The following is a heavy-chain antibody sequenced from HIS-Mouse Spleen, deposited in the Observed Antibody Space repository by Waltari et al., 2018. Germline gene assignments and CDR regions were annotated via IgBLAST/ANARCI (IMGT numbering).Heavy chain of an antibody. D-gene: IGHD1-26*01. J-gene: IGHJ4*02. CDR2: ISYDGSNK. CDR3: AKRELGYFDY. Sequence: QVQLVESGGGVVQPGRSLRLSCAAAGFTFRSHGMPGVRQAPGKGLEWVAVISYDGSNKYYADSVKGRFTISRDNSKNTLYLQMNSLRAEDTAVYYCAKRELGYFDYWGQGTLVTVSS. V-gene: IGHV3-30*18. CDR1: GFTFRSHG.